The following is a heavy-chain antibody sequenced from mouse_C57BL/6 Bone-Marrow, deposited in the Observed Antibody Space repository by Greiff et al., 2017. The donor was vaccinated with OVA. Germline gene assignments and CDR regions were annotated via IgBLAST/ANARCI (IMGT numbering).Heavy chain of an antibody. Sequence: QVQLQQSGTELVKPGASVKLSCKASGYTFTSYWMHWVKQRPGQGLEWIGNINPSNGGTNYNEKFKSKATLTVDKSSSTAYMQLSSLTSEDSAVYYCARGAVVAPYFDYWGQGTTLTVSS. CDR2: INPSNGGT. D-gene: IGHD1-1*01. CDR3: ARGAVVAPYFDY. V-gene: IGHV1-53*01. CDR1: GYTFTSYW. J-gene: IGHJ2*01.